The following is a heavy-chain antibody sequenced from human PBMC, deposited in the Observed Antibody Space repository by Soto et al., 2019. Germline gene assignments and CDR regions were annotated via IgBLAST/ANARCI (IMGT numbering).Heavy chain of an antibody. CDR3: ARDTGGYYDSSGYDY. D-gene: IGHD3-22*01. J-gene: IGHJ4*02. CDR1: GGTFSSYA. Sequence: QVQLVQSGAEVKKPGSSVKVSCEASGGTFSSYAISWVRQAPGQGLEWMGGIIPIVGTANYAQKFQGRVTITADESTSTAYMELSSLRSEDTAVYYCARDTGGYYDSSGYDYWGQGTLVTVSS. CDR2: IIPIVGTA. V-gene: IGHV1-69*01.